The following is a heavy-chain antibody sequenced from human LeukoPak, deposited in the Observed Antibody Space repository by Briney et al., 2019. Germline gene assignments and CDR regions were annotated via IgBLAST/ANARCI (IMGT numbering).Heavy chain of an antibody. Sequence: ASVKVSCKASGYTFTRYYMHWVRQAPGQGLEWMGWINPNSGGTNYAQKFQGRVTMTRDTFIRPAYMEMGRLRSDDTGVYSCARVPRGGTNPFMDYWGQGTLVTVSS. CDR1: GYTFTRYY. J-gene: IGHJ4*02. CDR3: ARVPRGGTNPFMDY. CDR2: INPNSGGT. D-gene: IGHD2-8*01. V-gene: IGHV1-2*02.